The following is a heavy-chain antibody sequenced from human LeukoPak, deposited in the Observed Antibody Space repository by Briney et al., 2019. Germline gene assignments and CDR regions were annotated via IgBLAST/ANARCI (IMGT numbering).Heavy chain of an antibody. J-gene: IGHJ4*02. CDR3: ARDYSSGWYYFDY. Sequence: GGSLRLSCAASGFTFSSYSMNWVRQALGKGLEWVSHITASGTAMFYADSVKGRFTISRENAKNSLYLQMNSLRAEDTAVYYCARDYSSGWYYFDYWGQGTLVTVSS. V-gene: IGHV3-48*01. D-gene: IGHD6-19*01. CDR2: ITASGTAM. CDR1: GFTFSSYS.